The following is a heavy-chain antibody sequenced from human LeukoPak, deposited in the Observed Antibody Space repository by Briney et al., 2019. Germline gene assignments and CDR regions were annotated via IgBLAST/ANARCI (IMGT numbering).Heavy chain of an antibody. D-gene: IGHD6-13*01. CDR3: ARDSSMAAGTDFDY. CDR1: GYTFTGYY. CDR2: INPNSGGT. V-gene: IGHV1-2*02. J-gene: IGHJ4*02. Sequence: GASVKVSFKASGYTFTGYYMHWVRQAPGQGLEWMGWINPNSGGTNYAQKFQGRVTMTRDTSISTAYMELSRLRSDDTAVYYCARDSSMAAGTDFDYWGQGTLVTVSS.